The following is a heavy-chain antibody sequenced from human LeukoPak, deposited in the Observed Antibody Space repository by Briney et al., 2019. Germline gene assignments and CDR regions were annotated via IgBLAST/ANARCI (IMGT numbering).Heavy chain of an antibody. CDR1: GFTFSSYE. V-gene: IGHV3-48*03. CDR3: ARDLSTYSSSWERSDGFDI. CDR2: ISNTGIKI. Sequence: GGSLRLSCAASGFTFSSYEMNWVRQAPGKGLKWVSYISNTGIKIHYADSVKGRLTISRDNAKNSLYLQMNSLRAEDTAVYYCARDLSTYSSSWERSDGFDIWGQGTTVTVS. J-gene: IGHJ3*02. D-gene: IGHD6-13*01.